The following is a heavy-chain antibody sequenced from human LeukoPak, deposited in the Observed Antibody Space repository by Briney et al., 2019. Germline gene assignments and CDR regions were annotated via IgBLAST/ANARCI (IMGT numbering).Heavy chain of an antibody. D-gene: IGHD3-22*01. CDR3: ASSDYDSTLGAFDI. V-gene: IGHV3-7*01. CDR1: GFTFSSYG. J-gene: IGHJ3*02. CDR2: IKQDGSEK. Sequence: GGSLRLSCAASGFTFSSYGMHWVRQAPGKGLEWVANIKQDGSEKYYVDSVKGRFTISRDNAKNSLYLQMNSLRAEDTAVYYCASSDYDSTLGAFDIWGQGTMVTVSS.